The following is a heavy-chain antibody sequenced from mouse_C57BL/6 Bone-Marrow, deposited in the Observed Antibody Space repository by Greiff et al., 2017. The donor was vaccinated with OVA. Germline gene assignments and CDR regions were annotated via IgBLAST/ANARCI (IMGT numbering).Heavy chain of an antibody. CDR1: GYSITSDY. CDR3: ARYYDYDGWYFDV. J-gene: IGHJ1*03. Sequence: EVKLVESGPGLAKPSQTLSLTCSVTGYSITSDYWNWIRKFPGNKLEYMGYISYSGSTYYNPSLKSRISITRDTSKNQYYLQLNSVTTEDTATYYCARYYDYDGWYFDVWGTGTTVTVSS. CDR2: ISYSGST. V-gene: IGHV3-8*01. D-gene: IGHD2-4*01.